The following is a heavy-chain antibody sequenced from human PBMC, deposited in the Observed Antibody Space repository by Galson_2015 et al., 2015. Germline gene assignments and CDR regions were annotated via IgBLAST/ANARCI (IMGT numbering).Heavy chain of an antibody. CDR3: ARDSYTLVARPSPLSP. D-gene: IGHD5-12*01. CDR2: GYRTKK. J-gene: IGHJ5*02. CDR1: GFTFSDYA. Sequence: SLRLSCAASGFTFSDYAMNWVRQAPGKGLEWVSGYRTKKDDADSVKGGFAISRDNSKNAVYLHVSDLRPEDTAMYYCARDSYTLVARPSPLSPWGQGPLVT. V-gene: IGHV3-30*15.